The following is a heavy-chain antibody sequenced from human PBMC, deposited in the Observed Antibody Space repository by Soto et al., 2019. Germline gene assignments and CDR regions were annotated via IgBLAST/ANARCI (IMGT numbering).Heavy chain of an antibody. V-gene: IGHV1-3*05. D-gene: IGHD2-15*01. CDR1: GYTFSSYP. Sequence: QVQLVQSAAEEKKPGASVKVSCKASGYTFSSYPMHWVRQAPGQSLEWMGWINTGNGYTKYSQNFQARVTITRDTSASTVYLQLSSLRSADTAVYYCARDRGGYCSGGRCSEAWFDPWGQGTLVTVSS. CDR3: ARDRGGYCSGGRCSEAWFDP. J-gene: IGHJ5*02. CDR2: INTGNGYT.